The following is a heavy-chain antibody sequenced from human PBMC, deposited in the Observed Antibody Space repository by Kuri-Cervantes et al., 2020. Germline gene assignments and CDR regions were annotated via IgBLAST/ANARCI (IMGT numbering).Heavy chain of an antibody. CDR2: ISSSSSTI. CDR1: GFTFSNYA. D-gene: IGHD3-22*01. J-gene: IGHJ4*02. CDR3: AREALDYDSSGYYAG. V-gene: IGHV3-48*01. Sequence: GGSLRLSCAASGFTFSNYAMNWVRQAPGKGLEWVSYISSSSSTIYYADSVKGRFTISRDNAKNSLYLQMNSLRAEDTAVYYCAREALDYDSSGYYAGWGQGTLVTVSS.